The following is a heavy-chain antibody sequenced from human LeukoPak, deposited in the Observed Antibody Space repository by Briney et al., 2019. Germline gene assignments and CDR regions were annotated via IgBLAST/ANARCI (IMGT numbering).Heavy chain of an antibody. V-gene: IGHV3-53*01. CDR1: GFTVSSNY. Sequence: GSLRLSCAVSGFTVSSNYMSWVRQAPGKGLEWVSVIYGGGDTHYADSVKGRFTISRDNSKNTVYLQMNSLTAEDTAVYYCARDGDSGSYSTFDYWGQGTLVTVSS. J-gene: IGHJ4*02. D-gene: IGHD1-26*01. CDR2: IYGGGDT. CDR3: ARDGDSGSYSTFDY.